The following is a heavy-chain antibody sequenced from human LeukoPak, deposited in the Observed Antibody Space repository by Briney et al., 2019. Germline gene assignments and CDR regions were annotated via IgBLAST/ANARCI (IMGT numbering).Heavy chain of an antibody. CDR1: GGSISSSGYY. CDR2: IYHSGST. CDR3: ARDIGRYDFWSGYSRDV. J-gene: IGHJ6*04. Sequence: PSETLSLTCSVSGGSISSSGYYWGWIRQPPGKGLEWIGSIYHSGSTYYNPSLKSRVTISVDTSKNQFSLKLSSVTAADTAVYYCARDIGRYDFWSGYSRDVWGKGTTVTVSS. D-gene: IGHD3-3*01. V-gene: IGHV4-39*07.